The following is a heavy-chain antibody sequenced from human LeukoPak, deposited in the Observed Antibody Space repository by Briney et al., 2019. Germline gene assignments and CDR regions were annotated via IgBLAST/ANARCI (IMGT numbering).Heavy chain of an antibody. CDR1: GFTFDDYA. J-gene: IGHJ4*02. D-gene: IGHD7-27*01. V-gene: IGHV3-9*01. CDR3: AKARTGDLDYFDY. CDR2: ISWNSGSI. Sequence: GGSLRLSCAASGFTFDDYAMHWVRQAPGKGLEWVSGISWNSGSIGYADSVKGRFTISRDNAKNSLYLQMNSLRAEDTALYYCAKARTGDLDYFDYWGQGTLVTVSS.